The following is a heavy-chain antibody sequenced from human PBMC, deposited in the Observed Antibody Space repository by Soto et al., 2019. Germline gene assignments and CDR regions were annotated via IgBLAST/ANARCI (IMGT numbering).Heavy chain of an antibody. J-gene: IGHJ6*02. D-gene: IGHD3-3*01. Sequence: QVQLVQSGAEVKKPGASVKVSCKASGYTFTSYDINWVRQATGQGLEWMGWMNPNSGNTGYAQKFQGRVTMTRNTSITTAYMELSSMRSEDTAVYYWARPRSGSYYYGMDVWGQGTAVTVSS. CDR3: ARPRSGSYYYGMDV. V-gene: IGHV1-8*01. CDR1: GYTFTSYD. CDR2: MNPNSGNT.